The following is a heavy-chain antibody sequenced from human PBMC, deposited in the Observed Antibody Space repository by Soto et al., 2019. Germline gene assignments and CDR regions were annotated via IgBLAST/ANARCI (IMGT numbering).Heavy chain of an antibody. Sequence: EVQLVESGGGLVQPGGSLRLSCAASGFTFSSYSMNWVRQAPGKGLEWVSYISSSSSTIYYADSVKGRFTIPRDNAKNSLYLQMNSLRDEDTAVYYCATRMATIQSPAFDIWGQGTMVTVSS. CDR3: ATRMATIQSPAFDI. D-gene: IGHD5-12*01. CDR2: ISSSSSTI. CDR1: GFTFSSYS. V-gene: IGHV3-48*02. J-gene: IGHJ3*02.